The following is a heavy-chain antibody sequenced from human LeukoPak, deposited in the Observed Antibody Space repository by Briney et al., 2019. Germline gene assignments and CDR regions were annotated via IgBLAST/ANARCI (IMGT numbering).Heavy chain of an antibody. CDR3: ASRLLTRGYSGYDLGSYYYYYMDV. Sequence: RASVKVSCKVSGYTLTELSMHWVRQAPGKGLEWMGGFDPEDGETIYAQKFQGRVTMTEDTSTDTAYMELSSLRSEDTAVYYCASRLLTRGYSGYDLGSYYYYYMDVWGKGTTVTVSS. J-gene: IGHJ6*03. D-gene: IGHD5-12*01. CDR1: GYTLTELS. CDR2: FDPEDGET. V-gene: IGHV1-24*01.